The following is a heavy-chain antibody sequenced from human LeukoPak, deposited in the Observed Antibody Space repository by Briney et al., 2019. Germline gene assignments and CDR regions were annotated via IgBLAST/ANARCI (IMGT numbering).Heavy chain of an antibody. J-gene: IGHJ4*02. Sequence: PGGSLRLSCAASGFTVSSNYMTWVRQAPGKGLEWVSLIYSAGGTYYADSVKGRFTISRDNFRNTLYLQMKSLRAEDTAVYYCARGGYRNWGLDYWGQGTLVTVSS. CDR3: ARGGYRNWGLDY. V-gene: IGHV3-53*05. CDR1: GFTVSSNY. D-gene: IGHD7-27*01. CDR2: IYSAGGT.